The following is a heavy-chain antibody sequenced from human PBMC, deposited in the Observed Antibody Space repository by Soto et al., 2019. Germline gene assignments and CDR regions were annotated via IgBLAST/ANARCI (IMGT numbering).Heavy chain of an antibody. CDR2: IWYDGSNK. CDR3: ARSSSWPYYYCGMDV. J-gene: IGHJ6*02. V-gene: IGHV3-33*07. D-gene: IGHD6-13*01. Sequence: PGGSLRLSCAASGFIFSSYGMYWVRQAPGKGLEWVAVIWYDGSNKYYADSVRGRFTISRDNSKNTLYLQMNSLRPEDTAVYYCARSSSWPYYYCGMDVWGQGTTVTVSS. CDR1: GFIFSSYG.